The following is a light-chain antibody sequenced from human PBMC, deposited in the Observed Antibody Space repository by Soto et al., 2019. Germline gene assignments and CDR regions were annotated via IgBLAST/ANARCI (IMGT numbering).Light chain of an antibody. CDR2: DVS. CDR1: SSDVGGYNY. Sequence: QSALTQPDSVSGSPGQSITISCTGTSSDVGGYNYVSWYQQHPGKAPKLMIYDVSNRPSGVSKRFSVSNSGNTASLTISLLQSEDEADYYCSSYTSSSTRVFGGGTKLTVL. J-gene: IGLJ2*01. V-gene: IGLV2-14*01. CDR3: SSYTSSSTRV.